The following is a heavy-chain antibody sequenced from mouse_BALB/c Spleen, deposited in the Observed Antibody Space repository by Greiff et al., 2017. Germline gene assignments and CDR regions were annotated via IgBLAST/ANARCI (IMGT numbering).Heavy chain of an antibody. J-gene: IGHJ3*01. CDR2: ISSGSSTI. CDR1: GFTFSSFG. Sequence: EVQGVESGGGLVQPGESRKLSCAASGFTFSSFGMHWVRQAPEKGLEWVAYISSGSSTIYYADTVKGRFTISRDNPKNTLFLQMTSLRSEDTAMYYCARPQYRYDGFAYWGQGTLVTVSA. CDR3: ARPQYRYDGFAY. D-gene: IGHD2-14*01. V-gene: IGHV5-17*02.